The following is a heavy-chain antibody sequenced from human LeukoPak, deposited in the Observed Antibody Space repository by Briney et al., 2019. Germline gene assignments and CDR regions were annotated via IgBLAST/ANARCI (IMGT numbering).Heavy chain of an antibody. J-gene: IGHJ5*02. CDR2: ISGSGDIT. D-gene: IGHD6-6*01. V-gene: IGHV3-23*01. CDR1: KFTFSRYA. Sequence: GGSLRLSCAASKFTFSRYAMSWVRQAPGKGLEWVSAISGSGDITFYVDSVKGRFTISRDNSKNRLHLQMNSLGAEDTAVYYCAKMEQIVRTNWFDPWGQGTLVTVSS. CDR3: AKMEQIVRTNWFDP.